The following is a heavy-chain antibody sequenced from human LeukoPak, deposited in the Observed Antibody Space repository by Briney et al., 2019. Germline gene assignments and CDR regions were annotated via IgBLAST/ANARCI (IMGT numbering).Heavy chain of an antibody. V-gene: IGHV1-2*02. CDR1: GYTFTVYY. CDR3: AREVVAGTYNWFDP. D-gene: IGHD2-15*01. CDR2: INPNSGGT. J-gene: IGHJ5*02. Sequence: ASVKVSCKASGYTFTVYYIHWVRQAPGQGLEWMGWINPNSGGTNYAQKFQGRVTMTRDTSISTVYMELSRLRSDDTAVYYCAREVVAGTYNWFDPWGQGTLVTVSS.